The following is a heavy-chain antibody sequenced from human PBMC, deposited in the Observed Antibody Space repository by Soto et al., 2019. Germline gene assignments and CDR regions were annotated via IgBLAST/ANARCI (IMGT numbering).Heavy chain of an antibody. CDR1: GFTFDDYG. CDR2: INWNGGST. CDR3: AREYCSSTSCYGFFDYYYGMDV. J-gene: IGHJ6*02. Sequence: EVQLVESGGGVVRPGGSLRLSCAASGFTFDDYGMSWVRQAPGKGLEWVSGINWNGGSTGYADSVKGRFTISRDNAKNSLYLQMNSLRAEETALYYCAREYCSSTSCYGFFDYYYGMDVWGQGTTVTVSS. D-gene: IGHD2-2*01. V-gene: IGHV3-20*04.